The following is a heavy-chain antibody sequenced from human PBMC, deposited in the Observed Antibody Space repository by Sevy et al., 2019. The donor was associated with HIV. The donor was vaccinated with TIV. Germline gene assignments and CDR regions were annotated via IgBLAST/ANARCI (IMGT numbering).Heavy chain of an antibody. Sequence: GGSLRLSCAASVFTFSSYWMTWVRQAPGKGLEWVTNINQDGSEENYADSVKGRFTIFRDNAKKSLFLQMNSLRAEDTAVYHCARTGSYADTYFYYYAMDVWGQGTTVTVSS. CDR3: ARTGSYADTYFYYYAMDV. D-gene: IGHD3-16*01. CDR1: VFTFSSYW. V-gene: IGHV3-7*01. CDR2: INQDGSEE. J-gene: IGHJ6*02.